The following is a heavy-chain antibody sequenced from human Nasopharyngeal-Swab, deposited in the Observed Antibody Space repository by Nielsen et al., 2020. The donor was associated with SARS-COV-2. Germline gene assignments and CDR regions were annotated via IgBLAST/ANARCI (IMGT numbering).Heavy chain of an antibody. CDR2: IYYSGST. CDR1: GGSISSYY. V-gene: IGHV4-59*01. Sequence: SETLSLTCTVSGGSISSYYWSWIRHPPGKGLEWIGYIYYSGSTNYNPSLKSRVTISVDTSKNQFSLKLSSVTAADTAVYYCAREYYYDSSGYWYFDLWGRGTLVTVSS. J-gene: IGHJ2*01. D-gene: IGHD3-22*01. CDR3: AREYYYDSSGYWYFDL.